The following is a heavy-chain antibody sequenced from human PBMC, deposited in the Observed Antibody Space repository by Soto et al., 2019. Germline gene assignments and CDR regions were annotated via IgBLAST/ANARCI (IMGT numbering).Heavy chain of an antibody. CDR1: GFTFSSYW. CDR3: ARRGSGVTRGLHY. V-gene: IGHV3-74*01. Sequence: EVQLVESGGGLVQPGGSLRLSCAASGFTFSSYWMHWVRQAPGKGPVWISRINTDGSSTSYVDSVQGRFTISGDNGKNTLFLQMNSLRGEDTAVYYCARRGSGVTRGLHYWGQGTLVTVSS. CDR2: INTDGSST. J-gene: IGHJ4*02. D-gene: IGHD2-15*01.